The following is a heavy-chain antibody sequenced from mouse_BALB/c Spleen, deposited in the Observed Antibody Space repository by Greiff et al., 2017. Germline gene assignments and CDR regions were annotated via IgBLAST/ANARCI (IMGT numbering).Heavy chain of an antibody. J-gene: IGHJ4*01. CDR2: IRLKSNNYAT. Sequence: EVKLMESGGGLVQPGGSMKLSCVASGFTFSNYWMNWVRQSPEKGLEWVAEIRLKSNNYATHYAESVKGRFTISRDDSKSSVYLQMNNLRAEDTGIYYCTRGYYVPHYYAMDYWGQGTSVTVSS. CDR1: GFTFSNYW. D-gene: IGHD2-3*01. V-gene: IGHV6-6*02. CDR3: TRGYYVPHYYAMDY.